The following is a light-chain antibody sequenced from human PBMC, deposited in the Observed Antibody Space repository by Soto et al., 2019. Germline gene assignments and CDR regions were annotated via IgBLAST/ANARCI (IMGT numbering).Light chain of an antibody. CDR2: GAS. CDR1: QGVTPAY. CDR3: QQYGGSPLFT. V-gene: IGKV3-20*01. Sequence: EIVLTQSPGTLSLSPRERATLSCRASQGVTPAYLAWYQHKPGQAPRLLIYGASNRATGIPDRFSGSGSGTDFTLTIIILEPEDFAVYTCQQYGGSPLFTFGPGTRVDFK. J-gene: IGKJ3*01.